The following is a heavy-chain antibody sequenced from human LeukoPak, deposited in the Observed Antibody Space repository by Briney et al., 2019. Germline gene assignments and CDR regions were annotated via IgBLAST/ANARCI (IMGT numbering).Heavy chain of an antibody. V-gene: IGHV1-18*01. Sequence: ASVKVSCKASGYIFTSYGISWVRQAPGQGLEWMGWISAYNGNTNYAQKLQGRVTMTTDTSTSTAYMELSSLRSEDTAVYYCAREIYSSDPNYFDYWGQGTLVTVSS. J-gene: IGHJ4*02. D-gene: IGHD6-19*01. CDR3: AREIYSSDPNYFDY. CDR1: GYIFTSYG. CDR2: ISAYNGNT.